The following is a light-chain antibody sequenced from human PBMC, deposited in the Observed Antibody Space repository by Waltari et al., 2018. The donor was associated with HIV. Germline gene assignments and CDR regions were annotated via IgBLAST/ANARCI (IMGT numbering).Light chain of an antibody. CDR2: SSN. Sequence: QSMLTQPPSASGTPGQRVTISCSGSSSNIGRNTVNWYQQLPGTAPKLLIYSSNHRPSGVPDRFSGSKSGTSASLVISGLQSEDEADYYCATWDDSLNGRVFGGGTKLTVL. CDR1: SSNIGRNT. J-gene: IGLJ3*02. CDR3: ATWDDSLNGRV. V-gene: IGLV1-44*01.